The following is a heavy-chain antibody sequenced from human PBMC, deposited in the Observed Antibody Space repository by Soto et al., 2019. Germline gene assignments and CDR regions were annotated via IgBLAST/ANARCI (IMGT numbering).Heavy chain of an antibody. Sequence: EVQLVESGGGLVKPGGSLRLSCAASGFTFSSYSMNWVRQAPGKGLEWVSSISSSSSYVYYADSVKGRFTISRDNAENSLYLQMNRLRAEDTAVYYCARELERRGGWFDPWGQGTLVTVSS. V-gene: IGHV3-21*01. J-gene: IGHJ5*02. CDR1: GFTFSSYS. D-gene: IGHD1-1*01. CDR3: ARELERRGGWFDP. CDR2: ISSSSSYV.